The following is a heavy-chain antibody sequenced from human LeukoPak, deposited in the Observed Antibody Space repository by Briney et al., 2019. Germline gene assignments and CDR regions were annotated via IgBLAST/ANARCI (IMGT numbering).Heavy chain of an antibody. J-gene: IGHJ5*01. CDR1: GGSISSSSYY. Sequence: PSETLSLTCTVSGGSISSSSYYWGWIRQPPGKGLEWIGSIYYSGSTYYNPSLKSRVTISVDTSKNQFSLKLSSVTAADTAVYYCARAAPPDSSGQGILVTVSS. CDR2: IYYSGST. V-gene: IGHV4-39*07. CDR3: ARAAPPDS.